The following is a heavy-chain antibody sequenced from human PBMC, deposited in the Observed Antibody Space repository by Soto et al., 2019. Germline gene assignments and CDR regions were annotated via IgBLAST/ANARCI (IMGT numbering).Heavy chain of an antibody. Sequence: EASVKVSCKASGYTFTSYGISWVRQAPGQGLEWMGWISAYNGNTNYAQKLQGRVTMTTDTSTSTAYMELRSLRPDDTAVYYCARGLEDYDILTGYYKGFFDYWGQGTLVTVSS. CDR3: ARGLEDYDILTGYYKGFFDY. CDR2: ISAYNGNT. D-gene: IGHD3-9*01. J-gene: IGHJ4*02. CDR1: GYTFTSYG. V-gene: IGHV1-18*01.